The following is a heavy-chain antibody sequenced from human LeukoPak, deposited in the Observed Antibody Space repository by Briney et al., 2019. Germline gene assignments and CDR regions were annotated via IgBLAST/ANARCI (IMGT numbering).Heavy chain of an antibody. Sequence: ASVKVSCKASGYTFTSYYMHWVRQAPGQGLEWMGIINPSGGSTSYAQKFQGRVTITADKSTSTAYMELSSLRSEDTAVYYCARPMVSTAYCGGDCYSSYYGMDVWGQGTTVTVSS. V-gene: IGHV1-46*01. CDR2: INPSGGST. CDR1: GYTFTSYY. CDR3: ARPMVSTAYCGGDCYSSYYGMDV. D-gene: IGHD2-21*02. J-gene: IGHJ6*02.